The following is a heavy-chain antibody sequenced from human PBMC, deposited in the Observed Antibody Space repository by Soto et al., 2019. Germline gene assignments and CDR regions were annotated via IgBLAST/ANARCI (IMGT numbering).Heavy chain of an antibody. CDR2: IDWDDDK. J-gene: IGHJ4*02. D-gene: IGHD2-15*01. CDR1: GFSLSTSGMC. CDR3: ARMPRVVVVAATMFHFDY. Sequence: SGPTLVNPTQTLTLTCTFSGFSLSTSGMCVSWIRQPPGKALEWLARIDWDDDKYYSTSLKTRLTISKDISKNQVVLTMTNMDPVDTATYYCARMPRVVVVAATMFHFDYWGQGTLVTVS. V-gene: IGHV2-70*11.